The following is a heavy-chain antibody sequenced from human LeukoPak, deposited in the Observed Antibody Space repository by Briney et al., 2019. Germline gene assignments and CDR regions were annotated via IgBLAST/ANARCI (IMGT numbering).Heavy chain of an antibody. J-gene: IGHJ4*02. CDR2: ISAYNGNT. Sequence: GASVKVSCKASDYTFSNYAISWVRQAPGQGLEWMGWISAYNGNTNYAQKLQGRVTMTTDTSTSTAYMELRSLRSDDTAVYYCARVGIFGVVIIAAYFDYWGQGTLVTVSS. CDR3: ARVGIFGVVIIAAYFDY. V-gene: IGHV1-18*01. D-gene: IGHD3-3*01. CDR1: DYTFSNYA.